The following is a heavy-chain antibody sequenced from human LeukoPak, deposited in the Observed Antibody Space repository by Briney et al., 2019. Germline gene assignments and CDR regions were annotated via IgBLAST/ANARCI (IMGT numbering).Heavy chain of an antibody. Sequence: ASVKVSCKASGYTFTSYGISWVRQAPGQGREWMGWISAYNGNTNYAQKLQGRVTMTTDTSTSTAYMELRSLRSDDTAVYYCARVWEDYYGSANWFDPWGQGTLVTVSS. CDR3: ARVWEDYYGSANWFDP. CDR1: GYTFTSYG. J-gene: IGHJ5*02. D-gene: IGHD3-10*01. CDR2: ISAYNGNT. V-gene: IGHV1-18*04.